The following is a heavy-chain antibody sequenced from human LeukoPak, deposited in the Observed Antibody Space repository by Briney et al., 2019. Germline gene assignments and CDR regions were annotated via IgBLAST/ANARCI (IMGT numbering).Heavy chain of an antibody. CDR3: ASVDYYGSGNYYNDVDY. V-gene: IGHV3-21*01. D-gene: IGHD3-10*01. CDR1: GFTFSSYS. J-gene: IGHJ4*02. CDR2: ISSSSSYI. Sequence: GESLKISCAASGFTFSSYSMNWVRQAPGKGLEWVSSISSSSSYIYYADSVKGRFTISRGNAKNSLYLQMNSLRAEDTALYYCASVDYYGSGNYYNDVDYWGQGTLVTVSS.